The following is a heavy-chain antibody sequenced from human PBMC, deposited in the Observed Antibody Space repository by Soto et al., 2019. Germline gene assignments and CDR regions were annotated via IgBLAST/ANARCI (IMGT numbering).Heavy chain of an antibody. Sequence: SETLSLTCTVSGGSISSGDYYWSWIRQPPGKGLEWIGYIYYSGSTYYNPTLKRRVTISVDTSKNQFSLKLSSVTAADTAVYYCARKTAAGSTYYYGMDVWGQGTTVT. J-gene: IGHJ6*02. CDR1: GGSISSGDYY. CDR3: ARKTAAGSTYYYGMDV. V-gene: IGHV4-30-4*01. D-gene: IGHD6-13*01. CDR2: IYYSGST.